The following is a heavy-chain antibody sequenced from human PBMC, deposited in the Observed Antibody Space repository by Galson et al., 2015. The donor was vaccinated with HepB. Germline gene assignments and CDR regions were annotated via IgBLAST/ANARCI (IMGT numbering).Heavy chain of an antibody. Sequence: SVKVSCKASGYTFTSYGISWVRQAPGQGLEWMGWISAYNGNTNYAQKLQGRVTMTTDTSTSTAYMELRSLRSDDTAVYYCARDYGPLNWITMIVPVTEGVIADVWGQGTTVTVSS. CDR3: ARDYGPLNWITMIVPVTEGVIADV. CDR1: GYTFTSYG. J-gene: IGHJ6*02. D-gene: IGHD3-22*01. CDR2: ISAYNGNT. V-gene: IGHV1-18*01.